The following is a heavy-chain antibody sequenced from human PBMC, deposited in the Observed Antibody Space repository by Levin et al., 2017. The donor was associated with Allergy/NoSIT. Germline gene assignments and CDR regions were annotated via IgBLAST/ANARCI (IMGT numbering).Heavy chain of an antibody. D-gene: IGHD4/OR15-4a*01. CDR3: ARGVLHGVNYYFDY. V-gene: IGHV3-30-3*01. Sequence: HPGGSLRLSCVVSGFTFRTYAMHWVRQAPGKGLEWVAVISYDGSSKNYADSVKGRFTFSRDNSKNTLNLQMNSLRAEDTAVYYCARGVLHGVNYYFDYWGQGTLVTVSS. J-gene: IGHJ4*02. CDR2: ISYDGSSK. CDR1: GFTFRTYA.